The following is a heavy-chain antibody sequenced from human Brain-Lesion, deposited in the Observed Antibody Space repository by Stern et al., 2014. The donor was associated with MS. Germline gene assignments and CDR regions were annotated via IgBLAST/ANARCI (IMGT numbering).Heavy chain of an antibody. V-gene: IGHV4-39*01. J-gene: IGHJ5*02. D-gene: IGHD2-15*01. Sequence: QVQLQESGPGLVKPSETLSLTCTVAGGSVSSTSYAWAWIRQPPGKGLEWIGTIYYSGNTYYSPSLKSRLTLSLDTSKNQFSLPLSSGTAADTAVYYCAGEEDIRYCSGGSCTGNWFDPWGQGTLVTVSS. CDR1: GGSVSSTSYA. CDR3: AGEEDIRYCSGGSCTGNWFDP. CDR2: IYYSGNT.